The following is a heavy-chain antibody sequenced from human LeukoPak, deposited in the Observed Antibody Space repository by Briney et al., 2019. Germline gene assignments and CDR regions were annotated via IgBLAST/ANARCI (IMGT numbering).Heavy chain of an antibody. V-gene: IGHV3-72*01. Sequence: GGSLRLSCAASGFTFSSSAMSWVRQAPGKGLEWVGRSRNKANSYTTEYVASVKDRFTISRDDSKNSVYLQMNSLKTEDTAVYYCARGYCSSITCPDFYGMDVWGQGTTVSVS. CDR3: ARGYCSSITCPDFYGMDV. D-gene: IGHD2-2*01. J-gene: IGHJ6*02. CDR1: GFTFSSSA. CDR2: SRNKANSYTT.